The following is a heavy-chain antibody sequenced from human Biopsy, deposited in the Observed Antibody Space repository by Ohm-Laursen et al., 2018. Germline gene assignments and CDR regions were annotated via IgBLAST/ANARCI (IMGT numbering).Heavy chain of an antibody. CDR1: GGTFSNYG. Sequence: SVKVSCKAPGGTFSNYGVNWVRQAPGQGLEWLGGNIPILGMGNYAQKFQDRVTVAADTSTSTATMELRSLRSDDTAVYYCATKLTGYFHHWGQGTLVSVSS. J-gene: IGHJ1*01. CDR2: NIPILGMG. CDR3: ATKLTGYFHH. D-gene: IGHD3-9*01. V-gene: IGHV1-69*10.